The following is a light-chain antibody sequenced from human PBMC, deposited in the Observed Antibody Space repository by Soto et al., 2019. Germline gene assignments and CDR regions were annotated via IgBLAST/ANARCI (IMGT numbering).Light chain of an antibody. CDR3: TAWDDSLNGPL. J-gene: IGLJ2*01. CDR1: NSNIGSNT. Sequence: QAVVTQPPSASGTPGQRVTISCSGSNSNIGSNTVNWYQQLPGTAPKLLIYSNNQRPSGVPDRFSGSKSGTSASLAISGLQSEDEADYYCTAWDDSLNGPLFGGGTKLTVL. CDR2: SNN. V-gene: IGLV1-44*01.